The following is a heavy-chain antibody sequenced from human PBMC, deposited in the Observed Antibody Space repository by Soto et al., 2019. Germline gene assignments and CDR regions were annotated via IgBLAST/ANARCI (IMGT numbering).Heavy chain of an antibody. CDR2: IVPTVVTS. CDR3: VRVVAIPGYPDN. J-gene: IGHJ4*02. Sequence: QVQLVQSGAEVRQPASSVKVSCKTSGATFSSYAITWVRQAPGQGLEWMGGIVPTVVTSTYAQKFQGRVTITADKFTMTVDKKLSSLRSDDTAVYYCVRVVAIPGYPDNWGQETLVTVSS. CDR1: GATFSSYA. V-gene: IGHV1-69*14. D-gene: IGHD5-12*01.